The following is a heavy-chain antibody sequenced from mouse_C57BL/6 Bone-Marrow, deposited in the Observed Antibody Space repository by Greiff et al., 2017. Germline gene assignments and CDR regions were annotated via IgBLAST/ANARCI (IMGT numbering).Heavy chain of an antibody. Sequence: VQLQQSGAELVRPGASVTLSCKASGYTFTDYEMHWVKQTPVHGLEWIGAIDPETGGTAYNQKFKGKDILTADKSSSTAYMELRSLTSEDSAVYYGTSVVGIYYDYEDVWGTGTTVTVSS. D-gene: IGHD2-4*01. CDR1: GYTFTDYE. CDR3: TSVVGIYYDYEDV. CDR2: IDPETGGT. J-gene: IGHJ1*03. V-gene: IGHV1-15*01.